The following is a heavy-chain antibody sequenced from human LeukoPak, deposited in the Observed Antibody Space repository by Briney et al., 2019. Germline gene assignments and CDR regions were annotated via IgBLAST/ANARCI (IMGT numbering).Heavy chain of an antibody. Sequence: PSETLSLTCAVYGGSFSGYYWSWIRQPPGKGLEWIGEINRSGSTNYNPSLKSRVTISVDTSKNQFSLKLSSVIAADTAVYYCARGPGVFYDYIWGSYRYTGKDAFDIWGQGTMVTVSS. D-gene: IGHD3-16*02. J-gene: IGHJ3*02. V-gene: IGHV4-34*01. CDR2: INRSGST. CDR3: ARGPGVFYDYIWGSYRYTGKDAFDI. CDR1: GGSFSGYY.